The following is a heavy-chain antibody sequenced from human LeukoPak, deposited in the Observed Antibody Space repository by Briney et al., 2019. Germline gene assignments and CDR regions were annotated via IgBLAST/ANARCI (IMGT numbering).Heavy chain of an antibody. CDR3: AKTGDILTGNPFDY. V-gene: IGHV3-23*01. Sequence: GGSLRLSCAASGFTLSNYAMSWVRQAPGKGLEWVSTISGSGGSTYYADSVKGRFTISRDNSKNTLYLQMNSLRAEDTAVYYCAKTGDILTGNPFDYWGQGTLVTVSS. CDR2: ISGSGGST. CDR1: GFTLSNYA. J-gene: IGHJ4*02. D-gene: IGHD3-9*01.